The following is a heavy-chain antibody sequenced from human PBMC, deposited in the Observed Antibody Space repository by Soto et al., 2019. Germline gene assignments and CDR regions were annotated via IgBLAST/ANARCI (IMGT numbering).Heavy chain of an antibody. CDR3: ARSTIFGVVITNYYYYGMDV. Sequence: QVQLVQSGAEVKKPGSSVKVSCKASGGTFSSYAISWVRQAPGQGLEWMGGIIPIFGTANYAQKFQGRVTITADESTSTAYMELSSLRSEDTAVYYCARSTIFGVVITNYYYYGMDVWGHGTTVTVSS. V-gene: IGHV1-69*01. CDR1: GGTFSSYA. CDR2: IIPIFGTA. D-gene: IGHD3-3*01. J-gene: IGHJ6*02.